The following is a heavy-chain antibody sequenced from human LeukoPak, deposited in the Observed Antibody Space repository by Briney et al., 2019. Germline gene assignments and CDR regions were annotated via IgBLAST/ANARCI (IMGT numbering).Heavy chain of an antibody. Sequence: GGSLRLSCTASGFTFSRYGMHWVRQAPGKGLEWVAIISYDGGNKYYADSVEGRFTISRDNSKNTLYVQMNSLTAEDTAVYYCAKDLVDYGDYDYYYYGMDAWGQGTTVTVSS. CDR2: ISYDGGNK. V-gene: IGHV3-30*18. CDR3: AKDLVDYGDYDYYYYGMDA. D-gene: IGHD4-17*01. J-gene: IGHJ6*02. CDR1: GFTFSRYG.